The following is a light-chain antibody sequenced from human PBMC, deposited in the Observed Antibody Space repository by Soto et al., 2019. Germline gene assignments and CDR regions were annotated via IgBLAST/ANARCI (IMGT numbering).Light chain of an antibody. CDR1: RSDVGGYNY. CDR2: DVT. V-gene: IGLV2-14*03. Sequence: QSALTQPASVSGFPGQSITISCTGSRSDVGGYNYVSWYQQHPAKAPKMIIYDVTSRPSGVSNRFSGSKSGNTASLTISGLQAEYEADYYCSSFTTVNTFVVFGRGTQLTVL. J-gene: IGLJ2*01. CDR3: SSFTTVNTFVV.